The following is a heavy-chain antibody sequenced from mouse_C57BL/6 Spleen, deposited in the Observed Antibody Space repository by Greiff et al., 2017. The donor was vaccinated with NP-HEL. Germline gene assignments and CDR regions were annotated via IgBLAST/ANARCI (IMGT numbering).Heavy chain of an antibody. V-gene: IGHV7-3*01. CDR3: ARLGTGTFDY. Sequence: EVKLMESGGGLVQPGGSLSLSCAASGFTFTDYYMSWVRQPPGKALEWLGFIRNKANGYTTEYSASVKGRFTISRDNSQSILYLQMNALRAEDSATYYCARLGTGTFDYWGQGTTLTVSS. J-gene: IGHJ2*01. D-gene: IGHD4-1*01. CDR1: GFTFTDYY. CDR2: IRNKANGYTT.